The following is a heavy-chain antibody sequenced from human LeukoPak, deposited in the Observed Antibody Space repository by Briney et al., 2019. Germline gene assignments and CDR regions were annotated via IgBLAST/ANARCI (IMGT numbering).Heavy chain of an antibody. Sequence: GGSLRLSCAASGFTFSNTWMNWVRQAPGKGLEWVANIQPDGSEKNYVDSVKGRFTISRDNVKNSLYLQMNGLSDEDTGFYYCVGSHYSDYTSQGTLVTVSS. CDR3: VGSHYSDY. V-gene: IGHV3-7*01. CDR2: IQPDGSEK. D-gene: IGHD6-13*01. CDR1: GFTFSNTW. J-gene: IGHJ4*02.